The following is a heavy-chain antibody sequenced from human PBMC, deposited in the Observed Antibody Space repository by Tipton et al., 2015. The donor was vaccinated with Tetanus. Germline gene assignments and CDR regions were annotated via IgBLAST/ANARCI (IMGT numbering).Heavy chain of an antibody. V-gene: IGHV4-61*08. CDR3: ARAYDFWSGHLDF. Sequence: TLSLTCTVSGGSVNSGGYYWSWIRQPPGKGLEWIGYASYSGSSNYNHSLKSRVIISIDASKNQFSLKLSSVAAADTAVYYCARAYDFWSGHLDFWGQGTLVTVSS. CDR2: ASYSGSS. CDR1: GGSVNSGGYY. J-gene: IGHJ4*02. D-gene: IGHD3-3*01.